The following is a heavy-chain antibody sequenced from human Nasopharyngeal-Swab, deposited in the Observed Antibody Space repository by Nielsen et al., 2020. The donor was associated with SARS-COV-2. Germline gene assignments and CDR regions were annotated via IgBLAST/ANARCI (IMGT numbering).Heavy chain of an antibody. Sequence: SLKISCVAAGFTFDDYVMYWVRQAPGKGLEWVSSISWNSDKIYYADSVKGRFTISRDNTKNSLYLQMNNLRTEDTAFYYCAKQKRLGLASDPYFYGLDVWGLGTTVTV. V-gene: IGHV3-9*01. CDR2: ISWNSDKI. CDR1: GFTFDDYV. CDR3: AKQKRLGLASDPYFYGLDV. J-gene: IGHJ6*02. D-gene: IGHD1-7*01.